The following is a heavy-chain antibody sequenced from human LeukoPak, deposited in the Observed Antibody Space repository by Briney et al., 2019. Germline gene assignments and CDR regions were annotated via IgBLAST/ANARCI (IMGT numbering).Heavy chain of an antibody. CDR3: ARQTGSGLFILP. CDR2: IYYTGNT. V-gene: IGHV4-39*01. Sequence: SETLSLTCTVSGVSISSSYSYWVWIREPPGMRLEWIGSIYYTGNTYYNASLKSQVSISIDTSKNQFSLKLTSVTAADTAVYYCARQTGSGLFILPGGQGTLVTVSS. J-gene: IGHJ4*02. D-gene: IGHD3/OR15-3a*01. CDR1: GVSISSSYSY.